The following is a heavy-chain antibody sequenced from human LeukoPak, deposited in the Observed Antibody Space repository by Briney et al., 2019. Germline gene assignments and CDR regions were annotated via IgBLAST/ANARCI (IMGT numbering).Heavy chain of an antibody. CDR3: ARDPTTDDAFDI. J-gene: IGHJ3*02. D-gene: IGHD2/OR15-2a*01. CDR1: GFTFSSYW. V-gene: IGHV3-7*01. CDR2: INQDESEK. Sequence: GRSLRLSCAASGFTFSSYWMSWVRQAPGKGLEWVATINQDESEKDYVDSVRGRFTVSRDNAKNSLYLQMNSLRAEDTAVYYCARDPTTDDAFDIWGQGTMVTVSS.